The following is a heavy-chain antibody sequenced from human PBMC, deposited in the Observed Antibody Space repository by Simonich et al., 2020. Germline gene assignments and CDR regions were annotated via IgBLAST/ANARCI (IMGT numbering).Heavy chain of an antibody. CDR2: IKSNISYI. J-gene: IGHJ4*02. D-gene: IGHD7-27*01. Sequence: EVQLVESGGGLVKPGGSLRLSCAASGFTFSSYSMNWVSQVPGKRWGWDSSIKSNISYIYYEDSVKGRFTISRDNAKNSLYLKMNSLRAEDTAVYYGARDRGTGVPMDYWGQGTLVTVSS. CDR3: ARDRGTGVPMDY. V-gene: IGHV3-21*01. CDR1: GFTFSSYS.